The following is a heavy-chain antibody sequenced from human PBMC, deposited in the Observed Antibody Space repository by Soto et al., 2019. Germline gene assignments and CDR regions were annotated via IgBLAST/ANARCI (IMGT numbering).Heavy chain of an antibody. CDR1: GFTVCSSH. D-gene: IGHD3-10*01. CDR2: IYSGGNS. Sequence: GGSLRLSCTTSGFTVCSSHMSWFRQAPGKGLDWGSVIYSGGNSYYAVSVQGRFTISRDNSKNTVYLQMNSLRGEDTAIYYCARLGPYGSETYSFRYNWFDPWGQGTLVTVSS. V-gene: IGHV3-53*01. J-gene: IGHJ5*02. CDR3: ARLGPYGSETYSFRYNWFDP.